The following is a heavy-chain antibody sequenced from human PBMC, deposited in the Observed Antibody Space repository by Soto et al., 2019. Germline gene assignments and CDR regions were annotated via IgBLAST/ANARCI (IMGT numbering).Heavy chain of an antibody. V-gene: IGHV3-30*18. CDR2: ISYDGSNK. J-gene: IGHJ4*02. CDR3: AKDLIYRGSAPGRSEDY. D-gene: IGHD6-13*01. Sequence: GGSLRLSCAASGFTFSSYGMHWVRQAPGKGLEWVAVISYDGSNKYYADSVKGRFTISRDNSKNTLYLQMNSLRAEDTAVYYCAKDLIYRGSAPGRSEDYWGLGTLVTVSS. CDR1: GFTFSSYG.